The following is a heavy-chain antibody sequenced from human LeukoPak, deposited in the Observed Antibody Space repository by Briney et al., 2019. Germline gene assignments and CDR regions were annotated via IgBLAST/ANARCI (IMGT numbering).Heavy chain of an antibody. V-gene: IGHV3-74*01. Sequence: GGSLRLSCAASGFTFSSYWMHWVRQAPGKGLVWVPRINSDGSSTSYADSVKGRFTISRDNAKNTLYLQMNSLRAEDTAVYYCARGEDSSGYYYVYYYGMDVWGQGTTVTASS. CDR2: INSDGSST. CDR1: GFTFSSYW. J-gene: IGHJ6*02. D-gene: IGHD3-22*01. CDR3: ARGEDSSGYYYVYYYGMDV.